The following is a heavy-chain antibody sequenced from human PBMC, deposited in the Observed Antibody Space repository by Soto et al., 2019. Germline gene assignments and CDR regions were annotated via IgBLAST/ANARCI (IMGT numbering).Heavy chain of an antibody. CDR1: GFTVSSNY. Sequence: LRLSCSASGFTVSSNYMSWVRQAPGKGLEWVSVIYSGGSTYYADSVKGRFTISRDNSKNTLYLQMNSLRAEDTAVYYCASSSSSGWYGYYFDYWGQGTLVTVAS. CDR3: ASSSSSGWYGYYFDY. CDR2: IYSGGST. D-gene: IGHD6-19*01. J-gene: IGHJ4*02. V-gene: IGHV3-53*01.